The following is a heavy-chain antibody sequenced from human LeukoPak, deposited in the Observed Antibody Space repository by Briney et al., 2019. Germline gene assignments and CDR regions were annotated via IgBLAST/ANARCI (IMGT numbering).Heavy chain of an antibody. D-gene: IGHD2-21*01. Sequence: SETLSLTCTDPGGSIISYYWSWIRQPPGKGLEWVGYIYSTGSTRYSPSLRSRVTISVDTSENQFSLKLSSVTAADTAVYYCARMGAIGGASANPDYWGQGTLVTVSS. CDR1: GGSIISYY. V-gene: IGHV4-59*01. J-gene: IGHJ4*02. CDR3: ARMGAIGGASANPDY. CDR2: IYSTGST.